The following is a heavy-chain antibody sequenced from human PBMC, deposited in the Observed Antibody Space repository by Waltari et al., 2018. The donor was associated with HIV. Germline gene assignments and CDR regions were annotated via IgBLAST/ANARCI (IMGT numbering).Heavy chain of an antibody. Sequence: QVQLVESGGGVVQPGRSLRLSCAASGFSLSSYGMPWVRQAPGKGLEWVAVISYDGSNTYYADSVKGRFTISRDNSKNTLYLQMNSLRPEDTAVYYCAKESGSYEAGYYYGMDVWGQGTTVTVSS. CDR2: ISYDGSNT. J-gene: IGHJ6*02. CDR3: AKESGSYEAGYYYGMDV. CDR1: GFSLSSYG. D-gene: IGHD1-26*01. V-gene: IGHV3-30*18.